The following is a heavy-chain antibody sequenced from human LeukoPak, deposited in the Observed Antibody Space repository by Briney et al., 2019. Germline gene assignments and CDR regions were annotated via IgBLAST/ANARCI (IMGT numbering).Heavy chain of an antibody. J-gene: IGHJ4*02. D-gene: IGHD2-2*01. V-gene: IGHV3-48*01. CDR3: ASAKDIVVVPAAMAFDY. CDR1: GFTFSSYS. Sequence: PGGSLRLSCAASGFTFSSYSMNWVRQAPGKGLEWVSYISSSSSTIYYADSVKGRFTISRDNSKNTLYLQMNSLRAEDTAVYYCASAKDIVVVPAAMAFDYWGQGTLVTVSS. CDR2: ISSSSSTI.